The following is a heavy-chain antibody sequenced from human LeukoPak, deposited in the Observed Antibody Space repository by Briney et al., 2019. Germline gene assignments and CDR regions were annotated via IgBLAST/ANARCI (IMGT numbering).Heavy chain of an antibody. CDR2: MNPNSGNT. CDR1: GYTFTSYD. J-gene: IGHJ5*02. CDR3: ARNIVATGPPGEDFWFDP. V-gene: IGHV1-8*01. Sequence: GASVKVSCEASGYTFTSYDINWVRQATGQGLEWMGWMNPNSGNTGYAQKFQGRVTMTRNTSISTAYMELSSLRSEDTAVYYCARNIVATGPPGEDFWFDPWGQGTLVTVSS. D-gene: IGHD5-12*01.